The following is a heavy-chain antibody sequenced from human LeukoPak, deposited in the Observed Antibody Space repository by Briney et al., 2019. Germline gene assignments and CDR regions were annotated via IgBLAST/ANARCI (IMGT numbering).Heavy chain of an antibody. V-gene: IGHV3-30-3*01. CDR2: ISYDRSIT. CDR1: GFTFSSYA. D-gene: IGHD4-23*01. CDR3: ARDSTTVVKHFDY. Sequence: GRPLRLSCAASGFTFSSYAMHWVRQAPGKGLEWVAVISYDRSITYYADSVKGRFTLSCDNSKNTLYLQMNSLSPEDTAVYYCARDSTTVVKHFDYWGQGTLVTVSS. J-gene: IGHJ4*02.